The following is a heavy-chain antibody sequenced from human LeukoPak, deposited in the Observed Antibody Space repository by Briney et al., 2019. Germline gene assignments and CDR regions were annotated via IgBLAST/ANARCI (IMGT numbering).Heavy chain of an antibody. D-gene: IGHD6-13*01. Sequence: GLTQRLFCAISGFPFSIYCMLCVPEARGKGLVWVSRINGDGSITTHADSVKGRFTISRDKAKNTLYLQMNSLRAEDTAVYYCARAQSREQQLTFDYWGQGTLVTVSS. CDR2: INGDGSIT. CDR3: ARAQSREQQLTFDY. V-gene: IGHV3-74*01. CDR1: GFPFSIYC. J-gene: IGHJ4*02.